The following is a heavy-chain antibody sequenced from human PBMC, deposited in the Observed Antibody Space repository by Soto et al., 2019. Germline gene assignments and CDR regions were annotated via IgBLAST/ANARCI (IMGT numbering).Heavy chain of an antibody. D-gene: IGHD2-2*01. V-gene: IGHV4-34*01. CDR1: GGSLSGYY. Sequence: QVQLQQWGAGLLKPSETLSLTCAVYGGSLSGYYWSWIRQPPGEGLEWSGEINHSGSTNYNQSLKSRVTLSVDTSKYQFSLKLSSMTAADTAVYYCARGVYCSSTSCYWGMDVWGQGTTVTVSS. CDR2: INHSGST. CDR3: ARGVYCSSTSCYWGMDV. J-gene: IGHJ6*02.